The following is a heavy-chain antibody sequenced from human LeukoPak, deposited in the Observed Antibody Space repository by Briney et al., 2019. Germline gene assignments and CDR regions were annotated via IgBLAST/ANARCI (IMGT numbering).Heavy chain of an antibody. CDR1: GFTFSSYG. V-gene: IGHV3-23*01. Sequence: SGGTLRLSCAASGFTFSSYGMSWVRQAPGKGLEWVSAISGSGDRTYYADSVKGRFTISRDNSKNTLYLQMNSLRAEDTAVYYCAKGGRVSGGITMIRGVRNFYYYMDVWGKGTTVIISS. D-gene: IGHD3-10*01. CDR3: AKGGRVSGGITMIRGVRNFYYYMDV. CDR2: ISGSGDRT. J-gene: IGHJ6*03.